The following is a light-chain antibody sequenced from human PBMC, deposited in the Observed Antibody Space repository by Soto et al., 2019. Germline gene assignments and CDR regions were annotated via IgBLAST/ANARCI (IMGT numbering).Light chain of an antibody. CDR1: SSDVGGYNY. CDR2: EVS. J-gene: IGLJ1*01. CDR3: SSYAGSYRV. V-gene: IGLV2-8*01. Sequence: QSVLAQPPSASGSPGQSVTISCTGTSSDVGGYNYVSWYQQHPGKAPKLMIYEVSKRPSGVPDRFSGSKSGNTASLTVSGLQAEDEADYYCSSYAGSYRVFGTGTTVTVL.